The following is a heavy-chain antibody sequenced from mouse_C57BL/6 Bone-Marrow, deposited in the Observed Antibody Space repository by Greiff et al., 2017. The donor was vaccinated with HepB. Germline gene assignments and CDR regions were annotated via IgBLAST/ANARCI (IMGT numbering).Heavy chain of an antibody. CDR2: LYPGSGST. CDR1: GYTFTSYW. J-gene: IGHJ1*03. D-gene: IGHD1-1*01. Sequence: QVQLQQPGAELVKPGASVKMSCKASGYTFTSYWITLVKQRPGQGLEWIGDLYPGSGSTNYNEKFKSKATLTVDTSSSTAYMQLSSLTSEDSAVYYCARSTTVVDWYFDVWGTGTTVTVSS. CDR3: ARSTTVVDWYFDV. V-gene: IGHV1-55*01.